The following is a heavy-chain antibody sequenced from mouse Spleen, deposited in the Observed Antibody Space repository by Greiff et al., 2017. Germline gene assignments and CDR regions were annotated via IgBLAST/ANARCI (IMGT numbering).Heavy chain of an antibody. CDR3: ARVAHDYAMDY. CDR2: ISSGGGNT. D-gene: IGHD6-5*01. J-gene: IGHJ4*01. V-gene: IGHV5-9*04. CDR1: GFTFSSYA. Sequence: EVKLVESGGGLVKLGGSLKLSCAASGFTFSSYAMSWVRQTPEKRLEWVATISSGGGNTYYPDSVKGRFTISRDNAKNTLYLQMSSLKSEDTAMYYCARVAHDYAMDYWGQGTSVTVSS.